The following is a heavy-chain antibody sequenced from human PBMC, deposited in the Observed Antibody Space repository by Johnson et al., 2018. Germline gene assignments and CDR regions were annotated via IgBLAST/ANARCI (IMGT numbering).Heavy chain of an antibody. CDR1: GYTFTSYD. CDR2: MNPNRGNT. Sequence: QVQLVESGAEVKKPGASVKVSCKASGYTFTSYDINWVRQATGQGLEWMGWMNPNRGNTGYAQKFQGRVTMTRNPSISTADSELSSLRSEDTAVYYCARGIGGGFYYYMDVWGKGTTVTFSS. V-gene: IGHV1-8*01. D-gene: IGHD3-16*01. CDR3: ARGIGGGFYYYMDV. J-gene: IGHJ6*03.